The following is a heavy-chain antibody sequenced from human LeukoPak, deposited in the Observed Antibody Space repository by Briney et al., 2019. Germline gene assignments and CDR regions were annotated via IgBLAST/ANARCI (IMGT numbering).Heavy chain of an antibody. J-gene: IGHJ5*02. D-gene: IGHD6-19*01. CDR3: AREPHWLDDFDP. CDR1: GGSFSGYY. CDR2: INHSGST. Sequence: SETLSLTCAVYGGSFSGYYLSWIRQPPGKGLEWIGEINHSGSTNYNPSLKSRVTISVDTSKNQFSLKLSSVTAADTPVYYCAREPHWLDDFDPWGQGTLVTVSS. V-gene: IGHV4-34*01.